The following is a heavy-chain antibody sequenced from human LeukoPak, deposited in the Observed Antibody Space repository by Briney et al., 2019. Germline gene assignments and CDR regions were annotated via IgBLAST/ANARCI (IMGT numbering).Heavy chain of an antibody. V-gene: IGHV3-74*01. D-gene: IGHD6-13*01. Sequence: GGSLRLSCAASGFTFSTYWMHWVRQAPGKGLVWVSRIITFGSDTTYADSVKGRFTISRDNAKNSLYLQLNSLRAEDTAVYYCARGSTSYSSSFDIWGQGTMVTVSS. CDR1: GFTFSTYW. CDR3: ARGSTSYSSSFDI. J-gene: IGHJ3*02. CDR2: IITFGSDT.